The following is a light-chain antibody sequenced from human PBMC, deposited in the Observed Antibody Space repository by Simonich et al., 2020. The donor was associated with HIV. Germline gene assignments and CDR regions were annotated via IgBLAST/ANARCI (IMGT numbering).Light chain of an antibody. V-gene: IGKV3D-15*01. Sequence: EIVMTQSPATLSVSPGERAPPSCRASQSVSSNLAWYQQKPGQAPRLLIYGASTRATSIPARFSGSGSGTDFTLTISSLQPEDFAVYYCQQDYNLPMYTFGQGTKLEIK. CDR1: QSVSSN. CDR3: QQDYNLPMYT. J-gene: IGKJ2*01. CDR2: GAS.